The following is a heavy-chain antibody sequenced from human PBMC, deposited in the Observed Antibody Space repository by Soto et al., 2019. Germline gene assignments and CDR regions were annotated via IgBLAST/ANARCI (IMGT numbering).Heavy chain of an antibody. CDR3: ARDRREVRGLYGMDV. CDR2: IIPILGIA. J-gene: IGHJ6*02. CDR1: GGTFSSYT. Sequence: QVQLVQSGAEVKKPGSSVKVSCKASGGTFSSYTISWVRQAPGQGLEWMGRIIPILGIANYAQKFQGRVTITADKSTSTAYMELSSLRSEDTAVYYCARDRREVRGLYGMDVWGQGTTVTVSS. D-gene: IGHD3-10*01. V-gene: IGHV1-69*08.